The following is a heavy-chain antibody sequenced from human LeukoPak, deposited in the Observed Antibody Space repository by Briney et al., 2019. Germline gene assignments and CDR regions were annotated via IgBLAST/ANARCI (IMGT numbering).Heavy chain of an antibody. CDR3: AKGRGQQNT. Sequence: PSETLSLTCAVYGGSFSGYYWSWIRQPPGKGLEWIGEINHSGSTNYNPSLKSRVTISVDTSKNQFSLKLSSVTAADTAVYYCAKGRGQQNTWGQGTLVTVSS. CDR2: INHSGST. V-gene: IGHV4-34*01. D-gene: IGHD1/OR15-1a*01. J-gene: IGHJ5*02. CDR1: GGSFSGYY.